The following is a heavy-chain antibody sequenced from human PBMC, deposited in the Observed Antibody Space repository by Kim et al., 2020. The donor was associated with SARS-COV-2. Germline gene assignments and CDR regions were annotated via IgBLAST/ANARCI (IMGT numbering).Heavy chain of an antibody. V-gene: IGHV3-74*01. J-gene: IGHJ6*03. CDR3: VRETAQAGYGYMDV. Sequence: GGSLRLSCAASGFTFSTYWMHWVRQAPGTGLVWVSRIKTDGSDIKYADSVNGRFTASRDNAKNTLFLQMNSLRAEDTAVYYCVRETAQAGYGYMDVWGKGTPVTVSS. D-gene: IGHD5-12*01. CDR1: GFTFSTYW. CDR2: IKTDGSDI.